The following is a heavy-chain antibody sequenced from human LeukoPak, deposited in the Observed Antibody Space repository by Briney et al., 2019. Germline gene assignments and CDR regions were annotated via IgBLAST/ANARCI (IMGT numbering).Heavy chain of an antibody. V-gene: IGHV1-18*01. CDR2: ISAYNGNT. J-gene: IGHJ3*02. D-gene: IGHD3-22*01. CDR1: GYTFTSYG. Sequence: ASVKVSCKASGYTFTSYGISWVRRAPGQGLEWMGWISAYNGNTNYAQKLQGRVTMTTDTSTSTAYMELRSLRSDDTAVYYCARPTAGYDSSGYDAFDIWGQGTMVTVSS. CDR3: ARPTAGYDSSGYDAFDI.